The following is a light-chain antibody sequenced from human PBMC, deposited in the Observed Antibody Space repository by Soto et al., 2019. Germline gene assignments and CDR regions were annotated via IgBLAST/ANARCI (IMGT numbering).Light chain of an antibody. CDR3: AAWDASLNGRV. V-gene: IGLV1-44*01. CDR2: SNN. Sequence: QSVLTQPPSASGTPGQRVTISCSGSSSNIGSNTVNWYQQLPGTDPQLLIYSNNHRPSGGPARFSGSKSGTYAALAISGLQSEEEAAYYCAAWDASLNGRVFGGGTQLTVL. CDR1: SSNIGSNT. J-gene: IGLJ3*02.